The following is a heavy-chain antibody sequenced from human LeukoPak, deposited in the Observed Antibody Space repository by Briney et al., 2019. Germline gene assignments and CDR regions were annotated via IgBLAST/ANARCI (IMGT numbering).Heavy chain of an antibody. CDR3: ARTRLARSSDY. CDR2: IYYTGST. V-gene: IGHV4-30-4*01. D-gene: IGHD2-21*01. CDR1: GGSISGGDYY. J-gene: IGHJ4*02. Sequence: SETLSLTCTVSGGSISGGDYYWTWIRQPPGKGLEWIGYIYYTGSTSYNPSLKSRITISPDTSRNQFSLKLSSVTAADTAVYYCARTRLARSSDYWGQGTLVTVSS.